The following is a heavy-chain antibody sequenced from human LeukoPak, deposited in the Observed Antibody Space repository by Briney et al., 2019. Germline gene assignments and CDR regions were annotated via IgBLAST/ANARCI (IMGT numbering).Heavy chain of an antibody. CDR1: GFIFSDYY. D-gene: IGHD3-10*01. CDR2: ISRSSRYT. Sequence: GGSLRLSCAASGFIFSDYYMSWIRQAPGKGLEWVSYISRSSRYTNYAESVKGRFTISRDNAKNSLYLQMNSLRDEDTAIYYCARGPPLFTNWGQGTLVAVSS. V-gene: IGHV3-11*06. J-gene: IGHJ4*02. CDR3: ARGPPLFTN.